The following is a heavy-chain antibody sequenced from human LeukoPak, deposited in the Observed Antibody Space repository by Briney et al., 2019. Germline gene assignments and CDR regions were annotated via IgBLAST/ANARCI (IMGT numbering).Heavy chain of an antibody. CDR2: ISSSSSYI. Sequence: TGGSLILSCAASGYNLRSYIMNSVRQAPGKVLERVSSISSSSSYIYYEDSVKGRFTISRDNAKNSLYLQMNSLRAEDTAVYYCASSPPVVVADEYYYYYMDVWGKGTTVTVSS. CDR1: GYNLRSYI. CDR3: ASSPPVVVADEYYYYYMDV. V-gene: IGHV3-21*01. D-gene: IGHD2-15*01. J-gene: IGHJ6*03.